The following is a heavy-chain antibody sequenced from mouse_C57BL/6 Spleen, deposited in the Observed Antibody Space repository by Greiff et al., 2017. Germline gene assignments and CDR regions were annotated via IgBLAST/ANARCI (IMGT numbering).Heavy chain of an antibody. CDR3: AREYGNDYFDY. Sequence: QVQLQQSGAELARPGASVKLSCKASGYTFTSYGISWVKQRPGQGLEWIGEIYPRSGNTYYNEKFKGKATLTADKSSSTAYMELRSRTSEDSAVYFWAREYGNDYFDYWGQGTTLTVSS. CDR1: GYTFTSYG. J-gene: IGHJ2*01. D-gene: IGHD2-1*01. CDR2: IYPRSGNT. V-gene: IGHV1-81*01.